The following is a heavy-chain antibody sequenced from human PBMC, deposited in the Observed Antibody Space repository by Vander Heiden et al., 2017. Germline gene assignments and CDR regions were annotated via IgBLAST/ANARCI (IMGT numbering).Heavy chain of an antibody. D-gene: IGHD6-19*01. V-gene: IGHV3-33*01. Sequence: QVQLVESGGGVVQPGGSLRLSCGAYGFTLRSYGMYWGRQAPGKGLEWVAAIWYDGSNKYYADSVKGRFTISRDNSKNTLYLQMNSLRAEDTAVYYCARDKEAVANYYFDYWGQGTLVTVSS. CDR1: GFTLRSYG. CDR3: ARDKEAVANYYFDY. CDR2: IWYDGSNK. J-gene: IGHJ4*02.